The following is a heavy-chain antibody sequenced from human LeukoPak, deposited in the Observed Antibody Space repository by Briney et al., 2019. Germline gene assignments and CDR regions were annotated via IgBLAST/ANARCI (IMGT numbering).Heavy chain of an antibody. Sequence: GGSLRLSCAASGFTFSSYWIHWVRQAPGKGLVWVSRINSDGSSTSYADSVKGRFTISRDNSKNTLYLQMNSLRAEDTAVYYCAKDRAGSSSFDYWGQGTLVTVSS. V-gene: IGHV3-74*01. D-gene: IGHD6-6*01. CDR3: AKDRAGSSSFDY. CDR2: INSDGSST. CDR1: GFTFSSYW. J-gene: IGHJ4*02.